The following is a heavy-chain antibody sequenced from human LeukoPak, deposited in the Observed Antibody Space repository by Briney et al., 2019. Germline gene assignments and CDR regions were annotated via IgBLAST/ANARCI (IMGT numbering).Heavy chain of an antibody. J-gene: IGHJ4*02. CDR1: GFTFSDYY. D-gene: IGHD3-3*01. CDR2: ISSSGSTI. Sequence: GGSLRLSCAASGFTFSDYYMSWIRQAPGKGLEWVSYISSSGSTIYYADSVKGRFTISRDNAKNSLYLQMNSLRAEDTAVYYCAKSRVVNKYYLDYWGQGTLVTVSS. V-gene: IGHV3-11*01. CDR3: AKSRVVNKYYLDY.